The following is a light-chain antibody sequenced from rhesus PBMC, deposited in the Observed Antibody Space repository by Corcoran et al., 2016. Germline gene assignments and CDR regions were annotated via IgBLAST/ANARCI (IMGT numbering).Light chain of an antibody. V-gene: IGLV2S7*01. CDR1: SSDIGRYNY. CDR3: SSYTTSDTFF. Sequence: QSAPTQPPSVSGSPGQSVTVSCSGTSSDIGRYNYVSWYQQHPGKAPKLMISDVNKRPSGVSDRFSGSRSGNTASLPISGLQVEEGAYYDCSSYTTSDTFFFGTGTRLTV. J-gene: IGLJ1*01. CDR2: DVN.